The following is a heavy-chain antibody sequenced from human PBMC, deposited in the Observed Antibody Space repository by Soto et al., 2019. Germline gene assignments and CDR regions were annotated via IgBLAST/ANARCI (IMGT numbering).Heavy chain of an antibody. CDR2: IYRDGTT. CDR1: GLIVINNH. CDR3: ARDFDTSRDDWAYYGIDV. J-gene: IGHJ6*02. V-gene: IGHV3-66*01. Sequence: EVQLVESGGGLVQPGGSLRISCAAPGLIVINNHMTWVRQAQGKGLEWVSIIYRDGTTYYADSVKGRFTISRDSSENTLYLQMNSLRAEDTAVYYCARDFDTSRDDWAYYGIDVWGQGTTVTVSS. D-gene: IGHD6-13*01.